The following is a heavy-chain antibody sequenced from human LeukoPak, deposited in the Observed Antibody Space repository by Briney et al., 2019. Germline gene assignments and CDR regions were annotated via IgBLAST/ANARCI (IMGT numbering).Heavy chain of an antibody. D-gene: IGHD6-6*01. J-gene: IGHJ4*02. Sequence: SETLSLTCTASGGSISSGSYYWSWMRQPAGKGLEWICRIDTSGSTNYNPSLKSRVTISVDTSKNQFSLKLSSVTAADTAVYYCARSGIAARMLDYWGQGTLVTVSS. CDR3: ARSGIAARMLDY. CDR2: IDTSGST. V-gene: IGHV4-61*02. CDR1: GGSISSGSYY.